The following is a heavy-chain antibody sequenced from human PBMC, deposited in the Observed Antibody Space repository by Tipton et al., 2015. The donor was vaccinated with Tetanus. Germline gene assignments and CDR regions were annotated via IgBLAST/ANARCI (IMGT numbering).Heavy chain of an antibody. CDR3: VRVIYSGSFYFDS. D-gene: IGHD1-26*01. CDR1: GFTFSSHW. J-gene: IGHJ4*02. CDR2: ISYDGSSI. Sequence: GSLRLSCLATGFTFSSHWMHWVRQAPGKKLMWVARISYDGSSISYADSVKGRFTISGDNPKNTLYLQMNGLRGDDTALYFCVRVIYSGSFYFDSWGQGTRVTVSS. V-gene: IGHV3-74*01.